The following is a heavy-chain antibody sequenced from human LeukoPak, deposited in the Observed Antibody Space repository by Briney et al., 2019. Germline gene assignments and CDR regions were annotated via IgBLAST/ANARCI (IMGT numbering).Heavy chain of an antibody. CDR3: ARGEYSSSSPDAFDI. D-gene: IGHD6-6*01. CDR1: GYTFTSYG. J-gene: IGHJ3*02. Sequence: ASVKVSCKASGYTFTSYGISWVRQAPGQGLEWMGWINAYNGNTNYAQKLQGRVTMTTDTSTSTAYMELRSLRSDDTAVYYCARGEYSSSSPDAFDIWGQGTMVTVSS. V-gene: IGHV1-18*01. CDR2: INAYNGNT.